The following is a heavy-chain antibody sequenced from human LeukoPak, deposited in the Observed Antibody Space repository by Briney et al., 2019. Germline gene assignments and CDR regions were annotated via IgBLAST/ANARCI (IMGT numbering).Heavy chain of an antibody. CDR3: ARRSVTTFDY. V-gene: IGHV3-30*03. CDR1: GFTFSSYE. J-gene: IGHJ4*02. CDR2: ISYDGSNK. Sequence: GGSLRLSCAASGFTFSSYEMNWVRQAPGKGLEWVAVISYDGSNKYYADSVKGRFTISRDNSKNTLYLQMSSLRADDTAVYYCARRSVTTFDYWGQGTLVTVSS. D-gene: IGHD4-17*01.